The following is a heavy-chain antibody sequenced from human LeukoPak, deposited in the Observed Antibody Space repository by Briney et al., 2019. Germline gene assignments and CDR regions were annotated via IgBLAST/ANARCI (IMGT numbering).Heavy chain of an antibody. Sequence: SVKVSCKASGGTFSSYAISWVRQAPGQGLEWMGRIIPIFGTANYAQKFQGRVTITTDESTSTAYMELSSLRCEDTAVYYCARDRDGQDYFDYWGQGTLVTVSS. CDR2: IIPIFGTA. J-gene: IGHJ4*02. CDR1: GGTFSSYA. CDR3: ARDRDGQDYFDY. V-gene: IGHV1-69*05. D-gene: IGHD5-24*01.